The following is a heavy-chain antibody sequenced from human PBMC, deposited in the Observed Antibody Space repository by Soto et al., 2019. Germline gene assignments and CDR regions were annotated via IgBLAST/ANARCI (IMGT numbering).Heavy chain of an antibody. D-gene: IGHD4-17*01. CDR2: IYYSGST. J-gene: IGHJ4*02. Sequence: QVQLQESGPGLVKPSETLSLTCTVSGGSISSYYWSWIRQPPGKGLEWIGYIYYSGSTNYNPSLKSRVTISLDTSKNQFSLKVTSVTAADTAVYYCAREVGYGGNSFDYWGQGTLVTVSS. CDR1: GGSISSYY. V-gene: IGHV4-59*01. CDR3: AREVGYGGNSFDY.